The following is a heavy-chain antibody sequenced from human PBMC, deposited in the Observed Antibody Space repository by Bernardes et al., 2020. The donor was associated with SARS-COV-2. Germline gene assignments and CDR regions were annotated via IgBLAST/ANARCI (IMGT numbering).Heavy chain of an antibody. CDR3: ARGGIVVVSTYYYYYGMDV. CDR1: GGSFSGYY. CDR2: INHSGST. Sequence: SETLSLTCAVYGGSFSGYYWSWIRQPPGKGLEWIGEINHSGSTNYNPSLKSRVTISVDTSKNQFSLKLSSVTAADTAVYYCARGGIVVVSTYYYYYGMDVWGQGTTVTVSS. D-gene: IGHD2-21*01. V-gene: IGHV4-34*01. J-gene: IGHJ6*02.